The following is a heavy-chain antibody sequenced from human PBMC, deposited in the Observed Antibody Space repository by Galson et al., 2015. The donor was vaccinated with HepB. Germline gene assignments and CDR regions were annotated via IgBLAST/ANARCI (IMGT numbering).Heavy chain of an antibody. D-gene: IGHD2-2*01. CDR3: ARVGKTERYCSSTSCYRYHYYYMNV. CDR2: ISSSSSYI. V-gene: IGHV3-21*01. CDR1: GFTFSSYS. J-gene: IGHJ6*03. Sequence: SLRLSCAASGFTFSSYSMNRVRQAQGKGLEWVSSISSSSSYIYYADSVKGRFTISRDNAKNSLYLQMNSLRAEDTAVYYCARVGKTERYCSSTSCYRYHYYYMNVWGKGTTVTVSS.